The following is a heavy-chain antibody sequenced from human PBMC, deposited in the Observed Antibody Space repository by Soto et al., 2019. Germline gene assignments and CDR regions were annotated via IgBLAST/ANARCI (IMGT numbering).Heavy chain of an antibody. CDR1: GGTFSSYA. CDR3: AREGWELPTDAFDI. D-gene: IGHD1-26*01. Sequence: QVQLVQSGAEVKKPGSSVKVSCKASGGTFSSYAISWVRQAPGQGLEWMGGIIPIFGTANYAQKFQGRVTITADESTRTAYLELSSLRSEDTAVYYCAREGWELPTDAFDIWGQGTMVTVSS. CDR2: IIPIFGTA. V-gene: IGHV1-69*12. J-gene: IGHJ3*02.